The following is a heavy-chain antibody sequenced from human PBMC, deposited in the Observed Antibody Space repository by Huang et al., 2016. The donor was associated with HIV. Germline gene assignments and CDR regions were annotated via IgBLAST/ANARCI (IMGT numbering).Heavy chain of an antibody. CDR2: IYWDDDK. CDR1: GFSLSTGEVG. Sequence: QITLKESGPTLVKPTQTLTLTCSFSGFSLSTGEVGVGWIRQPPGKALAWLALIYWDDDKRYSPSLKSRRTSTKDTSKNQVVLTMTNMDPVDTATYYCAHGAYDTSGYFFRLRFDYWGQGTLVTVSS. J-gene: IGHJ4*02. CDR3: AHGAYDTSGYFFRLRFDY. V-gene: IGHV2-5*02. D-gene: IGHD3-22*01.